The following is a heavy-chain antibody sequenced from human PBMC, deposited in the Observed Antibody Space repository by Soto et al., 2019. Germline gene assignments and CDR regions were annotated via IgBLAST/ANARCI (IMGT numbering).Heavy chain of an antibody. Sequence: EVQLLESGGGLVQPGGSLRLSCAASGFTFSTSAMSWVRHAPGQGLEWVSGISGSGGTTYYADSVKGRFTIPRDNYKNALYLQMDNLRAEDTAIYYCAKRDLYYWGQGTLATVAS. CDR3: AKRDLYY. V-gene: IGHV3-23*01. J-gene: IGHJ4*02. CDR2: ISGSGGTT. CDR1: GFTFSTSA.